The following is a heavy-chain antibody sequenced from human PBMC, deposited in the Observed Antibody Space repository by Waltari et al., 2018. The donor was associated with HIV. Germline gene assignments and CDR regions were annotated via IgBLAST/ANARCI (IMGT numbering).Heavy chain of an antibody. J-gene: IGHJ4*02. CDR2: ISYHGDDK. CDR3: AKGASGWSPGY. D-gene: IGHD6-19*01. Sequence: QVHLVESGGGVVQPGRSLRLSCAASGFTFSSYAMHWVRQAPGKGLEWVAVISYHGDDKYYAESVKGRCTISRDNSKNTLYLQMNSLRAEDTAVYYCAKGASGWSPGYWGQGTLVTVSS. V-gene: IGHV3-30*18. CDR1: GFTFSSYA.